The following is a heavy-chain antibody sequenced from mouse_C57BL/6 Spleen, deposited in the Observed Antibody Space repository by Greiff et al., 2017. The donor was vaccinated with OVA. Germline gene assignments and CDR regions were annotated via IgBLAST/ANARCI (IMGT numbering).Heavy chain of an antibody. J-gene: IGHJ2*01. D-gene: IGHD3-2*02. CDR3: ARRAAQVTYYFDY. V-gene: IGHV5-17*01. CDR1: GFTFSDYG. CDR2: ISSGSSTI. Sequence: DVMLVESGGGLVKPGGSLKLSCAASGFTFSDYGMHWVRQAPEKGLEWVAYISSGSSTIYYADTVKGRFTISRDNAKNTLFLQMTSLMSEDTAMYYCARRAAQVTYYFDYWGQGTTLTVSS.